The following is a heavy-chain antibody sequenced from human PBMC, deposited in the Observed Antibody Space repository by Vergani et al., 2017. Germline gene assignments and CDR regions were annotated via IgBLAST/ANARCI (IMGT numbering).Heavy chain of an antibody. J-gene: IGHJ4*02. CDR1: GGSISSSNW. CDR2: IYYSGST. CDR3: ARVDDIVTGYTFDY. Sequence: QVQLQESGPGLVKPSGTLSLTCAVSGGSISSSNWWSWVRQPPGKGLEWIGYIYYSGSTNYNPSLKSRVTISVDTSKNQFSLKLSSVTAADTAVYYCARVDDIVTGYTFDYWGQGTLVTVSS. D-gene: IGHD3-9*01. V-gene: IGHV4-4*02.